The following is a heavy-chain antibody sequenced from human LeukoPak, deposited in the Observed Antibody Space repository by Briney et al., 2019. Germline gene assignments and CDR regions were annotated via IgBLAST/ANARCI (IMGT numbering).Heavy chain of an antibody. J-gene: IGHJ3*02. CDR2: ISYSGST. Sequence: SETLSLTCTVSGGSVSSGSYYSGWIRQPPGKGLEWIGYISYSGSTNFNPSLKSRVTISVDTSKNQFSLNLSSVTAADTAVYYCARRGTGGRSFDIWGQGTMVTVSS. V-gene: IGHV4-61*01. D-gene: IGHD2-8*02. CDR1: GGSVSSGSYY. CDR3: ARRGTGGRSFDI.